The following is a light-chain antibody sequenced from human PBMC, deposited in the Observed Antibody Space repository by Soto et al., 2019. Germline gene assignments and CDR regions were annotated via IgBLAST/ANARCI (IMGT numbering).Light chain of an antibody. V-gene: IGKV1-33*01. Sequence: DIQMTPSPSFLSASVGDRVTMTCQASQDISNYLNWYQQKPGKAPKLLIYDASNLETGVPSRFSGSGSGTDFTFTISSLQPEDIATYYCQQYDNLPITFGQGTRLEIK. J-gene: IGKJ5*01. CDR2: DAS. CDR1: QDISNY. CDR3: QQYDNLPIT.